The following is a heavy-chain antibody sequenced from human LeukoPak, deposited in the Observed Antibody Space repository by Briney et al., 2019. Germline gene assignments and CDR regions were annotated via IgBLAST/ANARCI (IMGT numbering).Heavy chain of an antibody. Sequence: SQTLSLTCTVSGGSISSGGYYWTWIRQHPGKGLEWIGYIFYTGSTYHNPSLKSRVTISVDTSKNQFSLKLSSVTAADTAVYYCARDGVVVTRGAFDIWGQRTRVTVSS. D-gene: IGHD2-2*01. J-gene: IGHJ3*02. CDR1: GGSISSGGYY. CDR2: IFYTGST. V-gene: IGHV4-31*03. CDR3: ARDGVVVTRGAFDI.